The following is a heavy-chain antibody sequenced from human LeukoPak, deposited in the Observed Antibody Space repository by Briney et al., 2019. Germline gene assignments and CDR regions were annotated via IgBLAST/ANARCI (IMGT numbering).Heavy chain of an antibody. D-gene: IGHD6-13*01. V-gene: IGHV3-73*01. Sequence: GGSLRLSCAASGFTFSNAWMSWVRQASGKGLEWVGRIRSKANSYATAYAASVKGRFTISRDDSKNTAYLQMNSLKTEDTAVYYCTRQQLVPGRYYGMDVWGQGTTVTVSS. CDR3: TRQQLVPGRYYGMDV. CDR1: GFTFSNAW. CDR2: IRSKANSYAT. J-gene: IGHJ6*02.